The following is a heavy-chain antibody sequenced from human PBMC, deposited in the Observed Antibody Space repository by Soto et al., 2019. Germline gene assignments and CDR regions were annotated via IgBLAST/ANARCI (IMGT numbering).Heavy chain of an antibody. V-gene: IGHV1-18*01. D-gene: IGHD5-18*01. J-gene: IGHJ6*02. CDR2: INGDYGNT. Sequence: QAQLVQSGAEVKKPGASVKVSCKASGYTFYSHSISWVRQAPGQGLEWMRRINGDYGNTQYAQKFRGRVTMTTDTSTTTVYMELTNLRSDDTAVYYCARCIQGDYYYGMDVWGQGTTVTVSS. CDR1: GYTFYSHS. CDR3: ARCIQGDYYYGMDV.